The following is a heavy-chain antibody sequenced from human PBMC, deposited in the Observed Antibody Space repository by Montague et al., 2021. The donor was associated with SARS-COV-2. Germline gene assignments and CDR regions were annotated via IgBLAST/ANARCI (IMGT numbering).Heavy chain of an antibody. Sequence: SETLSLTCTVSGGSISSSSYYWGWIRQPPGKGLEWIGSIYYSGSTYYNPSLKSRVTISVDTSKNQFSLKLSSVTAADTAVYYCARHLRYSGYQYWDYWGQGTLVTVSS. CDR3: ARHLRYSGYQYWDY. J-gene: IGHJ4*02. CDR2: IYYSGST. D-gene: IGHD5-12*01. V-gene: IGHV4-39*01. CDR1: GGSISSSSYY.